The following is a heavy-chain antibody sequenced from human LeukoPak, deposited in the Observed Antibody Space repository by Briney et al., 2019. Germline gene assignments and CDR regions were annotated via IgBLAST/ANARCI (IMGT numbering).Heavy chain of an antibody. CDR3: ARDHRRITMVRGVIPPGHYYYGMDV. V-gene: IGHV4-30-4*01. D-gene: IGHD3-10*01. CDR2: IYYSGST. J-gene: IGHJ6*04. CDR1: GGSISSGDYY. Sequence: PSQTLSLTCTVSGGSISSGDYYWSWIRQPPGKGLEWIGYIYYSGSTYYNPSLKSRVTISVDTSKNQFSLKLSSVTAADTAVYYCARDHRRITMVRGVIPPGHYYYGMDVWGKGTTVTVSS.